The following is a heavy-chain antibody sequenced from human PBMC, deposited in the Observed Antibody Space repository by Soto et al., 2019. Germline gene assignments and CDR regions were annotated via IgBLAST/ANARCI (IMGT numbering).Heavy chain of an antibody. D-gene: IGHD3-3*01. V-gene: IGHV4-39*01. Sequence: SETLSLTCTVSGVSISSSSYYWGWIRQPPGKGLEWIGNIYYSGSTYYNPSLKSRVTISVDTSKNQFSLKLSSVTAADTAVYYCARVLGFLEWLLKENYYYGMDVWGQGTTVTVSS. CDR1: GVSISSSSYY. CDR3: ARVLGFLEWLLKENYYYGMDV. J-gene: IGHJ6*02. CDR2: IYYSGST.